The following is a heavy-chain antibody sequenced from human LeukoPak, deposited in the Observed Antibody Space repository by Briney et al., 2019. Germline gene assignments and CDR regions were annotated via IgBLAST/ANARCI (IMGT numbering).Heavy chain of an antibody. CDR3: ARYYYDSSGYYIDY. CDR2: IYYSGST. Sequence: SETLSLTCTVSGGSISSYYWSWIRQPPGKGLEWIGYIYYSGSTNYNPSLKGRVTISVDTSKNQFSLKLSSVTAADTAVYYCARYYYDSSGYYIDYWGQGTLVTVSS. D-gene: IGHD3-22*01. CDR1: GGSISSYY. V-gene: IGHV4-59*01. J-gene: IGHJ4*02.